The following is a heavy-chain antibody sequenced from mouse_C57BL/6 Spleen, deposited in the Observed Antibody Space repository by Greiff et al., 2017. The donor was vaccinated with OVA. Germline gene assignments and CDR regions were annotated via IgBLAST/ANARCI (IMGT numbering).Heavy chain of an antibody. J-gene: IGHJ4*01. Sequence: QVQLKQPGAELVKPGASVKLSCKASGYTFTSYWMHWVKQRPGQGLEWIGMIHPNSGSTNYNEKFKSKATLTVDKSSSTAYMQLSSLTSEDSAVYYGARGGYDGYYVGAMDYWGQGTSVTVSS. CDR2: IHPNSGST. D-gene: IGHD2-3*01. V-gene: IGHV1-64*01. CDR3: ARGGYDGYYVGAMDY. CDR1: GYTFTSYW.